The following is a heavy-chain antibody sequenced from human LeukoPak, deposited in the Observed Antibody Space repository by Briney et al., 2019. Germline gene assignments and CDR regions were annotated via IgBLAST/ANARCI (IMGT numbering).Heavy chain of an antibody. D-gene: IGHD3-10*01. CDR1: GFTFDNA. J-gene: IGHJ4*02. V-gene: IGHV3-9*01. CDR3: AKDMNSYGSGSSYNPWGPFDS. Sequence: PGRSLRLSCAASGFTFDNAMHWVRQAAGKGLEWVSGIAWNSGNTGFADSVQGRFTISRDNAEHSLSLQMNSLTPEDTAFYFCAKDMNSYGSGSSYNPWGPFDSWGQGTLVTVSS. CDR2: IAWNSGNT.